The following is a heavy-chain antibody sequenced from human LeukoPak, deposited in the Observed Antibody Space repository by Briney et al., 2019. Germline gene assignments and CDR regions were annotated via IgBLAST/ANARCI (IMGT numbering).Heavy chain of an antibody. CDR3: ARSPSPAGAFDI. Sequence: ASVKVSCKASGYTFTSYGISWVRQAPGQGLEWMGWISAYNGNTNYAQKLQGRVTVTTDTSTSTAYMELRSLRSDDTAVYYCARSPSPAGAFDIWGQGTMVTVSS. J-gene: IGHJ3*02. D-gene: IGHD2-2*01. CDR1: GYTFTSYG. CDR2: ISAYNGNT. V-gene: IGHV1-18*01.